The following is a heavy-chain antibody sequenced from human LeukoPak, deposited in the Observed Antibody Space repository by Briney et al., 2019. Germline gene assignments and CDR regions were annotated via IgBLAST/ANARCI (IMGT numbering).Heavy chain of an antibody. D-gene: IGHD3-22*01. J-gene: IGHJ5*02. Sequence: SETLSLTCDVSGYSINFGHLWGWIRQPPGKGLEWIASINHSGRTYYTPSLKGRVTISVDTLKNQFSLKVTSVTAEGTAMYFCARESSAVAHTMMRDWLDPWGQGTLVTVSS. CDR2: INHSGRT. V-gene: IGHV4-38-2*02. CDR3: ARESSAVAHTMMRDWLDP. CDR1: GYSINFGHL.